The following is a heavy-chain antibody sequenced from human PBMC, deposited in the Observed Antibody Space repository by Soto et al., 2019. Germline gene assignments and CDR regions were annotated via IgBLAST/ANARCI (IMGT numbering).Heavy chain of an antibody. V-gene: IGHV4-4*02. CDR3: ARVRQGCSANNCYFDP. J-gene: IGHJ5*01. CDR2: VHISGHS. Sequence: SETLSLTCTLSGGSVRAPDWWNWVRQSPDKGLEWIAEVHISGHSNYNPSLRSRVSVSIDSSKNQFYLNLNSVTAADTAIYYCARVRQGCSANNCYFDPWGQGXQVTVYS. CDR1: GGSVRAPDW. D-gene: IGHD1-1*01.